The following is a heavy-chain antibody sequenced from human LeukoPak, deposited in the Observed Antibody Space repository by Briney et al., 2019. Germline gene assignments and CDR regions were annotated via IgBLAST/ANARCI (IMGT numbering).Heavy chain of an antibody. D-gene: IGHD6-19*01. CDR2: IKQDGSEI. CDR1: GFTFSSHW. J-gene: IGHJ4*02. V-gene: IGHV3-7*01. CDR3: ARDNVYSSGWASDY. Sequence: PGGSLRLSCADSGFTFSSHWMSWVRQAPGKGLEWVANIKQDGSEIYYLDSVKGRFTISRDNAKNSLYLQMNSLRAEDTAVYYCARDNVYSSGWASDYWGQGTLVTVSS.